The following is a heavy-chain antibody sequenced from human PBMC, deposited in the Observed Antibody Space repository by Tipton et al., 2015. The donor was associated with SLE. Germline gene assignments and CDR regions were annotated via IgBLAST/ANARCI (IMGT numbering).Heavy chain of an antibody. CDR2: IYTRGST. D-gene: IGHD3-10*01. Sequence: TLSLTCTVSGGSISSGNYYWTWIRQPAGKGLEWIGRIYTRGSTNYNPSLKSRVTMSVDTSKNQFSLKLSSVTAADTAVYYCASGGAGITMVRGATYYYYYMDVWGKGTTVTVSS. V-gene: IGHV4-61*02. CDR1: GGSISSGNYY. J-gene: IGHJ6*03. CDR3: ASGGAGITMVRGATYYYYYMDV.